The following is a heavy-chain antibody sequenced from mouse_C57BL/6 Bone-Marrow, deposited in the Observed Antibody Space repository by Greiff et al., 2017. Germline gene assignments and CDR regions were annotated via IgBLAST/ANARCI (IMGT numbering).Heavy chain of an antibody. CDR3: TRGWLPWYVDV. J-gene: IGHJ1*03. V-gene: IGHV1-15*01. CDR1: GYTFTDYE. D-gene: IGHD2-3*01. CDR2: IDPETGGT. Sequence: QVQLQQSGAELVRPGASVTLSCKASGYTFTDYEMHWVKQTPVHGLEWIGAIDPETGGTAYNQKFKGKAILTADKSSSTDYLELRSLTSEDSAVYYCTRGWLPWYVDVWGTGTTVTVSS.